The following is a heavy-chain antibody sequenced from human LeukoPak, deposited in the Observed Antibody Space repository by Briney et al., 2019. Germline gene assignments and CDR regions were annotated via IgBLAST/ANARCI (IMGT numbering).Heavy chain of an antibody. CDR1: GFTFSSYA. J-gene: IGHJ4*02. Sequence: GGSLRLSCAASGFTFSSYAMSWVRQAPGKGLEWVSAISDSAGNTYYADSVKGRFTISRDNSKNTLYLQMNSLRAEDTAVYYCARGVTTVTFLFDYWGQGTLVTVSS. D-gene: IGHD4-11*01. V-gene: IGHV3-23*01. CDR3: ARGVTTVTFLFDY. CDR2: ISDSAGNT.